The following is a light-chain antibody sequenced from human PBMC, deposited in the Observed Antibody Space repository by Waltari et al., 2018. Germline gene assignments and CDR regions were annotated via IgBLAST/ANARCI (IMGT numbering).Light chain of an antibody. CDR2: GAS. V-gene: IGKV3-20*01. CDR3: QQYYRSPKT. J-gene: IGKJ2*01. Sequence: EIVLTQSPGTLSLSPGERATLSCRASQSVGSTYLAWYQQKPGQAPRLLIYGASTRATDSPDRFSVSGSGTDFTLTISRLEPEDFAVYYCQQYYRSPKTFGQGTKLEI. CDR1: QSVGSTY.